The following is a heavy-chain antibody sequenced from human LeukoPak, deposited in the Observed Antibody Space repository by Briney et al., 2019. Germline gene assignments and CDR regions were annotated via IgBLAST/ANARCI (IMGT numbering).Heavy chain of an antibody. CDR3: ARELYYYDSSGDYYLAAFDI. Sequence: GGSLRLSCAASGFIFSSYSVNWVRQAPGKGLEWVSSISSSSSYIYYADSVKGRFTISRDNAKNSLYLQMNSLRAEDTAVYYCARELYYYDSSGDYYLAAFDIWGRGTMVTVSS. CDR2: ISSSSSYI. D-gene: IGHD3-22*01. J-gene: IGHJ3*02. V-gene: IGHV3-21*01. CDR1: GFIFSSYS.